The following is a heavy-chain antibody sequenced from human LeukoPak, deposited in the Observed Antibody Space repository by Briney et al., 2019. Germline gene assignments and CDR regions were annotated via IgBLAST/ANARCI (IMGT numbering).Heavy chain of an antibody. CDR3: ARDRRRYYDSSGYSDAFDI. Sequence: GGSLRLSCAASGFTFSSYSMNWVSQAPGKGLEWGSSISSSSSYIYYADSVKGRFTTYRYNPKNSLYLQINRLRAEDTAVYYCARDRRRYYDSSGYSDAFDIWGQGTMVPVSS. D-gene: IGHD3-22*01. CDR1: GFTFSSYS. CDR2: ISSSSSYI. J-gene: IGHJ3*02. V-gene: IGHV3-21*01.